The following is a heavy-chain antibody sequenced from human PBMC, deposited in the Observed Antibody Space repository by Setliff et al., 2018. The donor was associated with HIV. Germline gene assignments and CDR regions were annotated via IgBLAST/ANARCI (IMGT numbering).Heavy chain of an antibody. V-gene: IGHV4-39*01. Sequence: SETLSLTCTVSGGSISSTNYFWGWIRQPPGKGLEWIGTIYYHGSTYYNPSLKSRVTISIDTSKNQFSLQLTSVTAADTAVYYCVDPSGAMGDFDSWGQGTLVTVSS. CDR2: IYYHGST. J-gene: IGHJ4*02. CDR1: GGSISSTNYF. D-gene: IGHD3-16*01. CDR3: VDPSGAMGDFDS.